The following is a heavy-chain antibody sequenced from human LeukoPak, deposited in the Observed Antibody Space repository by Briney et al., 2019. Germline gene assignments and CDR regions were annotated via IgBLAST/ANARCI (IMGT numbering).Heavy chain of an antibody. CDR1: GGSISGYY. V-gene: IGHV4-59*08. D-gene: IGHD1-26*01. CDR3: ALSGSYRSWFDP. Sequence: SETLSLTCTVSGGSISGYYWSWIRQPPGKGLEWIGYIYYSGSTNYNPSLKSRVTISVDTSKNQFSLKLSSVTAADTAVYYCALSGSYRSWFDPWGQGTLVTVSS. CDR2: IYYSGST. J-gene: IGHJ5*02.